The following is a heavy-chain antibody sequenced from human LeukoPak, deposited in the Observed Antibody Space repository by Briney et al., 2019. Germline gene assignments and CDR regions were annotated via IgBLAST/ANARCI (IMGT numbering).Heavy chain of an antibody. CDR2: IYYSGST. D-gene: IGHD3-3*01. J-gene: IGHJ5*02. Sequence: SQTLSLTCTVSGGSISSGGYYWSWIRQHPGKGLEWIGYIYYSGSTYYNPSLKSRVTISVGTSKNQFSLKLSSVTAADTAVYYCARSGPTIFGGLNWFDPWGQGTLVTVSS. V-gene: IGHV4-31*03. CDR3: ARSGPTIFGGLNWFDP. CDR1: GGSISSGGYY.